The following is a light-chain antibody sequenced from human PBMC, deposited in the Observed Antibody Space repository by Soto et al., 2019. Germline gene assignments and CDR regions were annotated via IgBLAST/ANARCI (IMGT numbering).Light chain of an antibody. CDR3: NSYTKNSTLV. J-gene: IGLJ3*02. V-gene: IGLV2-14*01. CDR2: EVS. CDR1: SSDIGAYNY. Sequence: QSALTQPASVSGSPGQSITISCTGTSSDIGAYNYVSWYQQRPGKAPKLMIYEVSNRPSGVSNRFSGSKSGNTASLTISGLQAEDEADYYCNSYTKNSTLVFGGGTKLTVL.